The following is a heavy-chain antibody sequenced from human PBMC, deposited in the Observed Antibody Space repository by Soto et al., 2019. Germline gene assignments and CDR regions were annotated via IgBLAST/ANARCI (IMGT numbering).Heavy chain of an antibody. CDR1: GFTFSSYA. J-gene: IGHJ5*02. CDR2: ISGSGGST. D-gene: IGHD6-19*01. V-gene: IGHV3-23*01. Sequence: GGSLRLSCAASGFTFSSYAMSWVRQAPGKGLEWVSAISGSGGSTYYADSVKGRFTISGDNSKNTLYLQMNILRAEDTAVYYCAKDPGFQWLVQGWFDPWGQGTLVTVSS. CDR3: AKDPGFQWLVQGWFDP.